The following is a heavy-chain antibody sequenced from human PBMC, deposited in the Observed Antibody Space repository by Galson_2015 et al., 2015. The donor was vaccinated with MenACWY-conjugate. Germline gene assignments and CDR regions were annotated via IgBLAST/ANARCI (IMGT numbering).Heavy chain of an antibody. CDR2: VEPEAGEA. Sequence: SEKVSCKVSGYILSEITMHWVRQAPGKGLEWLGDVEPEAGEAITAQKFQGRLTMNEDTSPYTAYMQLRSLRAEDTAVYYCAKGNLVVRGIYYHYYLDVWGIGTTVTVSS. CDR3: AKGNLVVRGIYYHYYLDV. D-gene: IGHD3-10*01. CDR1: GYILSEIT. V-gene: IGHV1-24*01. J-gene: IGHJ6*03.